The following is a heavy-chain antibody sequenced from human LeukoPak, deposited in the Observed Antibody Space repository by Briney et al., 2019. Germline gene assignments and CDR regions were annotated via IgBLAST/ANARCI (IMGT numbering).Heavy chain of an antibody. J-gene: IGHJ4*02. Sequence: GRSLRLSCAASGFTFSSYGMHWVRQAPGKGLEWVAVISYDGSNKYYADSVKGRFTISRDNPKNTLYLQMNSLRAEDTAVYYCAKDKGSSWHYYFDYWGQGTLVTVSS. CDR3: AKDKGSSWHYYFDY. D-gene: IGHD6-13*01. CDR2: ISYDGSNK. CDR1: GFTFSSYG. V-gene: IGHV3-30*18.